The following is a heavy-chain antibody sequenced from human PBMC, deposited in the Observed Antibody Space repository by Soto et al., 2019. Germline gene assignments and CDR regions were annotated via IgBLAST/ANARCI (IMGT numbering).Heavy chain of an antibody. J-gene: IGHJ3*02. D-gene: IGHD3-10*01. Sequence: EVRLLESGGGLVQPGGSLRLSCAASGFTFSSYAMSWVRQAPGKGLEWVSTISGSGGGTYYADSMKGRFTISRDNSKNTLYLQMSSLRAEDTAVYYCIRDYGEPGSTNAFDIWGQGTVVTVSS. V-gene: IGHV3-23*01. CDR1: GFTFSSYA. CDR3: IRDYGEPGSTNAFDI. CDR2: ISGSGGGT.